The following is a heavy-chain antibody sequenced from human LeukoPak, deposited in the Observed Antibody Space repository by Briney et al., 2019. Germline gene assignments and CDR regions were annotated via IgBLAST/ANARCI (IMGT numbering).Heavy chain of an antibody. D-gene: IGHD1-26*01. Sequence: ASVKVSCKASGYTLTSYYMHWVRQAPGQGLEWMGIINPSGGSTSYAQKFQGRVTMTRDMSTSTVDTELSSLRSEDTAVYYCARDYSGSYYLFDYWGQGALVTVSS. CDR1: GYTLTSYY. J-gene: IGHJ4*02. V-gene: IGHV1-46*01. CDR3: ARDYSGSYYLFDY. CDR2: INPSGGST.